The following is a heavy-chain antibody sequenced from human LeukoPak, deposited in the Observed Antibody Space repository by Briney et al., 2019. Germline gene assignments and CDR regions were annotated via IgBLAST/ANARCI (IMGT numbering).Heavy chain of an antibody. CDR1: GGSISSSSYY. CDR2: IYYSGST. J-gene: IGHJ5*02. D-gene: IGHD6-6*01. V-gene: IGHV4-39*07. Sequence: SETLSLTCTVSGGSISSSSYYWGWIRQPPGKGLEWIGSIYYSGSTYYNPSLKSRVTISVDTSKNQFSLKLSSVTAADTAVYYCAREISPYSSSSNWFDPWGQGTLVTVSS. CDR3: AREISPYSSSSNWFDP.